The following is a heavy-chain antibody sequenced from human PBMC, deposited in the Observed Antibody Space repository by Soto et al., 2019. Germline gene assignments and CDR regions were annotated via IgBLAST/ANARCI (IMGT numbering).Heavy chain of an antibody. V-gene: IGHV3-23*01. CDR1: GFTFSSYA. D-gene: IGHD3-9*01. J-gene: IGHJ4*02. Sequence: GGSLRLSCAASGFTFSSYAMSWVRQAPGKGLEWVSAISGSGGSTYYADSVKGRFTISRDNSKNTLYLQMNSLRAEDTAVYYCATSWGEEYYDILTGYRSPEYYFDYWGQGTLVTVSS. CDR3: ATSWGEEYYDILTGYRSPEYYFDY. CDR2: ISGSGGST.